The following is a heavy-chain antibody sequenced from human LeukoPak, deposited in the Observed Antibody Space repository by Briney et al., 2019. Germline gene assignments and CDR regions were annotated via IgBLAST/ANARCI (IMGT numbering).Heavy chain of an antibody. CDR2: IYYSGST. D-gene: IGHD6-19*01. CDR1: GGSISSSSYY. Sequence: SETLSLTCTVSGGSISSSSYYWGWIRQPPGKGLEWIGYIYYSGSTNYNPSLKSRVTISVDTSKNQFSLKLSSVTAADTAVYYCASYSSGLFYWGQGTLVTVSS. CDR3: ASYSSGLFY. V-gene: IGHV4-61*05. J-gene: IGHJ4*02.